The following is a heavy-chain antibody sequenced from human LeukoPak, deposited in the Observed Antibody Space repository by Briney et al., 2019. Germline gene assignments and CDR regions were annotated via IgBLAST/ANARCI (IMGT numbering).Heavy chain of an antibody. Sequence: ASVKVSCKASGYTFTSYYMHWVRQAPGQGLEWMGIINPSGGSTSYAQKFQGRVTMTEDTSTDTAYMELSSLRSEDTAVYYCATARTYYYDSSGSGYFDYWGQGTLVTVSS. CDR1: GYTFTSYY. V-gene: IGHV1-46*01. D-gene: IGHD3-22*01. J-gene: IGHJ4*02. CDR3: ATARTYYYDSSGSGYFDY. CDR2: INPSGGST.